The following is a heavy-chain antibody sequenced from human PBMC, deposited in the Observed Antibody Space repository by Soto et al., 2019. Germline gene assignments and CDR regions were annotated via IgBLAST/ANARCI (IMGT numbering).Heavy chain of an antibody. V-gene: IGHV3-74*01. J-gene: IGHJ6*02. Sequence: EVQLVESGGGLVQPGGSLRLSCAASGFTFSAYWMHWVRQAPGKGLEWVSRIRYDGVGANYADSVQGRFSISRDNVKQMLYLEMNSLRPDYTVVYYCTRVGATCMDVWGQGTKVTVS. D-gene: IGHD1-26*01. CDR2: IRYDGVGA. CDR3: TRVGATCMDV. CDR1: GFTFSAYW.